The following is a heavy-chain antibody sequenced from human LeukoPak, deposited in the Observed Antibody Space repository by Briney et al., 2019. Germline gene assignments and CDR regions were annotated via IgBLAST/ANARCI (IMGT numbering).Heavy chain of an antibody. CDR1: GGSISSSSYY. J-gene: IGHJ4*02. CDR3: ARQAKSEVGATD. D-gene: IGHD1-26*01. V-gene: IGHV4-39*01. Sequence: SETLSLTCTVPGGSISSSSYYWGWIRQPPGKGLEWMGSIYYSGSTYYNPSLKSRVTISVDTSKNQFSLKLSSVTAADTAVYYCARQAKSEVGATDWGQGTLVTVSS. CDR2: IYYSGST.